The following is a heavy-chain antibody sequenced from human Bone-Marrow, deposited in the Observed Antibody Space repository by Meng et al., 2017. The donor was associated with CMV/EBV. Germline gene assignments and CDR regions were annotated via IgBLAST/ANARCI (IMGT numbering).Heavy chain of an antibody. V-gene: IGHV3-20*04. CDR3: ARDLNFWTRVVIIHYGMDV. J-gene: IGHJ6*02. D-gene: IGHD3-3*01. CDR1: GFTFDDYG. Sequence: GESLKISCAASGFTFDDYGMSWVRQAPGKGLEWVSGIDWNGGSTGYADSVKGRFTISRDNAKNSLYLQMNSLRAEDTAVYYCARDLNFWTRVVIIHYGMDVWGQGTTVTVSS. CDR2: IDWNGGST.